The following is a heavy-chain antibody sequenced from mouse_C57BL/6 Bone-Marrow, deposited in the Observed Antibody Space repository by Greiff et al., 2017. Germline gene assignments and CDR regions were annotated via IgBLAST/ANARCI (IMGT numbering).Heavy chain of an antibody. D-gene: IGHD1-1*01. CDR3: ARGDYGSVFAY. CDR2: IYPSDSET. Sequence: QVQLQQPGAELVRPGSSVKLSCKASGYTFTSYWMDWVKQRPGQGLEWIGNIYPSDSETHYNQKFKDKATLTVDKSSSTAYMQLSSLTSEDSAVYYCARGDYGSVFAYWGQGTLVTVSA. V-gene: IGHV1-61*01. J-gene: IGHJ3*01. CDR1: GYTFTSYW.